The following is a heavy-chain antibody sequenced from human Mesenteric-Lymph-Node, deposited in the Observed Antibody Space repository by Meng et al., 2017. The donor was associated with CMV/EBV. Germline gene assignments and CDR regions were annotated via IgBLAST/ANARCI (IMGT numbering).Heavy chain of an antibody. Sequence: SVKVSCKASGGTFSTYGIDWVRQAPGQGLEWMGGIIPLIDIPDYAHKFQGRVTFSMDESSSTAYMDLISLTSGDTAVYYCARVGSYESSGYYYYGMDVWGQGTTVTVSS. CDR3: ARVGSYESSGYYYYGMDV. V-gene: IGHV1-69*05. J-gene: IGHJ6*02. CDR1: GGTFSTYG. CDR2: IIPLIDIP. D-gene: IGHD3-22*01.